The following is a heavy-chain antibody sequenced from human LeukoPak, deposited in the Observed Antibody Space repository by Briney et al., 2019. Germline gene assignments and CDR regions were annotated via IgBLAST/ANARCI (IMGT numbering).Heavy chain of an antibody. D-gene: IGHD6-19*01. CDR2: INPNSGGT. J-gene: IGHJ5*02. Sequence: GASVKVSCKASGYTFTDYYIHWVRQAPGQGLEWMGWINPNSGGTNCAQNFQGRVTMTRDTSITTVYMELSRLRSDDTAVYFCARDRSSGWYYWFDPWGQGTLVTVSS. CDR3: ARDRSSGWYYWFDP. V-gene: IGHV1-2*02. CDR1: GYTFTDYY.